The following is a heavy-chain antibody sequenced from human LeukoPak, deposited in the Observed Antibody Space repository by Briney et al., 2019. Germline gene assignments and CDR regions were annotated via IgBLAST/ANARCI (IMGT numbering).Heavy chain of an antibody. Sequence: SGTLSLTCAVSGGSISSSNWWSWVRQPPGKGLEWIGEIYHSGSTNYNPSLKSRVTISVDKSKNQFSLKLSSVTAADTAVYYCARVNSGSSPEGFDPWGQGTLVTVSS. CDR2: IYHSGST. J-gene: IGHJ5*02. CDR3: ARVNSGSSPEGFDP. CDR1: GGSISSSNW. D-gene: IGHD1-26*01. V-gene: IGHV4-4*02.